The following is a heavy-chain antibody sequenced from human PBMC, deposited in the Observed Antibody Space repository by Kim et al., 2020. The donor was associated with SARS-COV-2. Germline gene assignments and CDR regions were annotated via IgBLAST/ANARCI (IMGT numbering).Heavy chain of an antibody. V-gene: IGHV3-11*04. Sequence: YYAAAEKGRFTISRDNAKNSLYLQMNSLRAEDTAVYYCARVGSQGDYFDYWGQGTLVTVSS. CDR3: ARVGSQGDYFDY. J-gene: IGHJ4*02. D-gene: IGHD2-15*01.